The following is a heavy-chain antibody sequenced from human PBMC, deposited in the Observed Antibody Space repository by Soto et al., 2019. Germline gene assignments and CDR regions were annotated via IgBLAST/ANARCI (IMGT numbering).Heavy chain of an antibody. J-gene: IGHJ4*02. CDR1: GGSISSYY. CDR2: IYYSGST. D-gene: IGHD3-22*01. V-gene: IGHV4-59*01. Sequence: SETLSLTCTVSGGSISSYYWSWIRQPPGKGLEWIGYIYYSGSTNYNPSLKSRVTISVDTSKNQFSLKLSSVTAADTAVYYCARTNYYDSSGYFDYWGQGTLVTVSS. CDR3: ARTNYYDSSGYFDY.